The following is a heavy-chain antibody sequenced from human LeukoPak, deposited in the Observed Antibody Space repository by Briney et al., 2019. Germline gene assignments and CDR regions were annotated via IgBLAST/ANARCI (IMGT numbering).Heavy chain of an antibody. Sequence: PGGSLRLSCAASGFTFSTFAMIWVRQPPGKGLEWVSSISSSSSYIYYADSVKGRFTISRDNAKDSLYLQMNSLRAEDTAVYYCAKDWRAYCGGDCYSYFDYWGQGTLVTVSS. CDR2: ISSSSSYI. V-gene: IGHV3-21*01. CDR1: GFTFSTFA. J-gene: IGHJ4*02. D-gene: IGHD2-21*02. CDR3: AKDWRAYCGGDCYSYFDY.